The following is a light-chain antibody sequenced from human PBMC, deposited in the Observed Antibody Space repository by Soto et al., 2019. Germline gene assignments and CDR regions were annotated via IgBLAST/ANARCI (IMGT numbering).Light chain of an antibody. V-gene: IGKV1-5*03. CDR1: QDTRNF. J-gene: IGKJ1*01. CDR3: QHYNSYSEA. Sequence: IQMTQTPSSLSASVGDRVTIGGQGSQDTRNFLNWYQQKPGKAPKLLIYKASTLKSGVPSRFSGSGSGTEFTLTISSLQPDDFATYYCQHYNSYSEASGQRTKVDVK. CDR2: KAS.